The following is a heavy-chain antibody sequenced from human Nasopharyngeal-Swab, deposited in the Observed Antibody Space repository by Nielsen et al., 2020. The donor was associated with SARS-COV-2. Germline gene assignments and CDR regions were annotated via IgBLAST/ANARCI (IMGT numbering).Heavy chain of an antibody. J-gene: IGHJ4*02. V-gene: IGHV3-53*01. CDR2: IFAGGST. Sequence: WIRQPPGKGLEWVSLIFAGGSTYYADSVKGRLTISRDSSKNTVYLQMNSLRAEDTAVYYCAKDRRAWELQKGVDYWGQGTLVTVSS. D-gene: IGHD1-26*01. CDR3: AKDRRAWELQKGVDY.